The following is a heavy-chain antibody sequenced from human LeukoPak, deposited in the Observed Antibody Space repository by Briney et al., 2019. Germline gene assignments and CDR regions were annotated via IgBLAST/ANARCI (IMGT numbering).Heavy chain of an antibody. CDR1: GFTFSSYA. CDR3: AKTMGSIFSPFDD. CDR2: IGGSGGST. Sequence: PGGSLRLSCAASGFTFSSYAMTSVRQAPGKGLEWVSGIGGSGGSTYYADSVKGRFTISRDNSKNTLYLQMNSLRAEDTAVYYCAKTMGSIFSPFDDWGQGTLVTVSS. V-gene: IGHV3-23*01. D-gene: IGHD3-3*01. J-gene: IGHJ4*02.